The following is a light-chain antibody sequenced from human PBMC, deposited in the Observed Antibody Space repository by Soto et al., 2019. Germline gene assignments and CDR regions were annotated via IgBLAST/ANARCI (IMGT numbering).Light chain of an antibody. Sequence: EIVMTQSPATLSVSPGERATLSCRASQSVSSKLAWYQQKPGQGPRLLIYGASTRATGIPARFSGSGSGTEFTLTISSLQSEDCAVYYCQHYSNWLWTFGQGTKVEIK. CDR2: GAS. J-gene: IGKJ1*01. V-gene: IGKV3-15*01. CDR3: QHYSNWLWT. CDR1: QSVSSK.